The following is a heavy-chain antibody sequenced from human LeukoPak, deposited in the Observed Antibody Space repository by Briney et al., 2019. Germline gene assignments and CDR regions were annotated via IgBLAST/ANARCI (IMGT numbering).Heavy chain of an antibody. V-gene: IGHV4-34*01. CDR3: ASELNGSRGSRSFDY. Sequence: SETLSLTCAVYGGSFSGYYWSWIRQPPGKGLEWIGEINHSGSTNYNPSLKSRVTISVDTSKNQFSLKLSSVTAADTAVYYCASELNGSRGSRSFDYWGQGTLVTVSS. D-gene: IGHD1-26*01. J-gene: IGHJ4*02. CDR2: INHSGST. CDR1: GGSFSGYY.